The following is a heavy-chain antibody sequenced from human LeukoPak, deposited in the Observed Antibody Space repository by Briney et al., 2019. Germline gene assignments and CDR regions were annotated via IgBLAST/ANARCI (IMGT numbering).Heavy chain of an antibody. CDR2: IYYSGST. Sequence: PSETLSLTCTVSGGSVSSGSYYWGWIRQPPGKGLEWIGSIYYSGSTYYNPSLKSRVTISIDTSKNQFSLKLSSVTAADTAVYYCARIPTGTSTVTWGQGTLVTVSS. J-gene: IGHJ4*02. CDR1: GGSVSSGSYY. D-gene: IGHD4-11*01. V-gene: IGHV4-39*07. CDR3: ARIPTGTSTVT.